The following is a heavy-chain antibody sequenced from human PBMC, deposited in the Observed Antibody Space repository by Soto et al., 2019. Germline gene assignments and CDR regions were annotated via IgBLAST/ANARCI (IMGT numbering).Heavy chain of an antibody. V-gene: IGHV4-30-4*01. Sequence: LSLTCTVSGGSISSGDYYWSWIRQPPGKGLEWIGYIYYSGSTYYNPSLKSRVTISVDTSKNQFSLKLSSVTAADTAVYYCARVPTYYYDSSGYYSFDYWGQGTLVTVSS. CDR3: ARVPTYYYDSSGYYSFDY. CDR2: IYYSGST. J-gene: IGHJ4*02. D-gene: IGHD3-22*01. CDR1: GGSISSGDYY.